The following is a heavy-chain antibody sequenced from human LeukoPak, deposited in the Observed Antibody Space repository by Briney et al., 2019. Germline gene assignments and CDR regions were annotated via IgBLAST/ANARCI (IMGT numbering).Heavy chain of an antibody. J-gene: IGHJ4*02. CDR3: AKAKSSGWYYFDY. CDR1: GFTFRSYA. Sequence: GGSLRLSCAASGFTFRSYAMSWVRQAPGKGLEWVSAISGSGGGTYYADSVKGRFTVSRNNSKNTLYLQMNSLRAEDTAVYYCAKAKSSGWYYFDYWGQGTLVTVSS. V-gene: IGHV3-23*01. D-gene: IGHD6-19*01. CDR2: ISGSGGGT.